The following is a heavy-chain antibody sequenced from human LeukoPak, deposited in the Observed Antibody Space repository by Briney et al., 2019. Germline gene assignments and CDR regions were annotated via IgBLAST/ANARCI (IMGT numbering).Heavy chain of an antibody. Sequence: ASVKVSCKSSGYTFTGYYIHWVRQAPGQGLEWMGWINPNSGGTNYAQKFQDRVTMTRDTSISTVYMELSRLRSDDTAVYYCASTHHYYDSSGSYPFDIWGQGTLVTVSS. D-gene: IGHD3-22*01. V-gene: IGHV1-2*02. J-gene: IGHJ3*02. CDR3: ASTHHYYDSSGSYPFDI. CDR1: GYTFTGYY. CDR2: INPNSGGT.